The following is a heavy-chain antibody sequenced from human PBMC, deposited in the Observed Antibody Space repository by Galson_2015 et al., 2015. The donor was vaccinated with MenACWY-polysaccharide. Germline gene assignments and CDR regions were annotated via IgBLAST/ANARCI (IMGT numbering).Heavy chain of an antibody. CDR2: INGGGGKS. Sequence: SVKVSCKAFGYTFSNYAMHWVRRAPGQRLEWLGWINGGGGKSKYSQNFQGRITITRDTSASTVSMELSSLRSEDTAVYYCARTEAGDFRLDYWGQGTLVTVSS. J-gene: IGHJ4*02. CDR1: GYTFSNYA. V-gene: IGHV1-3*01. CDR3: ARTEAGDFRLDY. D-gene: IGHD6-19*01.